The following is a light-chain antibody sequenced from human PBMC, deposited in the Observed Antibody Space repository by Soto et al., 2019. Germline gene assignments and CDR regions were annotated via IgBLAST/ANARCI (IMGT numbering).Light chain of an antibody. CDR3: SSYTSSTTVV. CDR2: DVS. Sequence: QSALTQPASVSGSPGQSITISCTGTSSDVGSYNYVSWYQQHPGKAPKLLIYDVSARPSGLSNRFSGSKSGNTASLTISGLQAEDEADYYCSSYTSSTTVVFGGGTKLTVL. J-gene: IGLJ2*01. V-gene: IGLV2-14*03. CDR1: SSDVGSYNY.